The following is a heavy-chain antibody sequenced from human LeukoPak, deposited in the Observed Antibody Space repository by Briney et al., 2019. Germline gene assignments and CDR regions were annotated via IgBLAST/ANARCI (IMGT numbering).Heavy chain of an antibody. CDR3: ARTQGSSGYYSAREYYFDY. CDR1: GFTFSSYS. Sequence: PGGSLRLSCAASGFTFSSYSMNWVRQAPGKGLEWVSSISSSSSYIYYADSVKGRLTISRDNAKNSLYLQMNSLRAEDTAVYYCARTQGSSGYYSAREYYFDYWGQGTLVTVSS. V-gene: IGHV3-21*01. CDR2: ISSSSSYI. D-gene: IGHD3-22*01. J-gene: IGHJ4*02.